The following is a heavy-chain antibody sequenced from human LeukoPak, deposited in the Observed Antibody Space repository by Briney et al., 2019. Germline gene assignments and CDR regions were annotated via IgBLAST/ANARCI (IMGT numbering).Heavy chain of an antibody. V-gene: IGHV4-31*03. D-gene: IGHD3-22*01. J-gene: IGHJ6*02. CDR1: GGSISSGGYY. CDR2: IYYSGST. Sequence: SETLSLTCTVSGGSISSGGYYWSWIRQHPGKGLEWIGYIYYSGSTYYNPSLKSRVTISVDTSKNQFSLKLSSVTAADTAVYYCARAMGYYDSSGYYPNYWYYGMDVWGQGTLVTVSS. CDR3: ARAMGYYDSSGYYPNYWYYGMDV.